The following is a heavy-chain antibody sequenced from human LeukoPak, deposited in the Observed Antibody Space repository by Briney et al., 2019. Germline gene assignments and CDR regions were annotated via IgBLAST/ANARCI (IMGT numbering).Heavy chain of an antibody. CDR1: GGSISGYY. Sequence: PLETLSLTCTVSGGSISGYYWSWLRQPPGKGLEWIAYIYYNGETDYNPSLNSRVTISVDTSNNQVSLKLSSVTAADTAVYYCARGHYGFDPWGQGTLVTVSS. CDR3: ARGHYGFDP. J-gene: IGHJ5*02. V-gene: IGHV4-59*08. D-gene: IGHD3-16*01. CDR2: IYYNGET.